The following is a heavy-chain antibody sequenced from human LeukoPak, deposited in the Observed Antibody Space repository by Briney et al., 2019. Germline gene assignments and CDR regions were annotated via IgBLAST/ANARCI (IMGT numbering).Heavy chain of an antibody. CDR3: VKGSAAARPHYFDY. V-gene: IGHV3-23*01. CDR2: ITDSGRDT. D-gene: IGHD6-13*01. CDR1: EFTFSSYA. Sequence: GGSLRLSCAASEFTFSSYAMSWVRQAPGKGLEWFSAITDSGRDTYHADSVKGRFTISRDNSKNTLYLEMISLRAEDTAVYYCVKGSAAARPHYFDYWGQGTLVTVSS. J-gene: IGHJ4*02.